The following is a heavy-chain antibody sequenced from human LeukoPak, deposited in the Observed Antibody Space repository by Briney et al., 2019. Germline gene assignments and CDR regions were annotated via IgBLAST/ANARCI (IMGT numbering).Heavy chain of an antibody. CDR2: ISSSSSYI. CDR3: AREEGPRSYDFWSGYYYYYYYGMDV. J-gene: IGHJ6*02. CDR1: GFTFSSYS. V-gene: IGHV3-21*01. Sequence: GGSLRLPCAASGFTFSSYSMNWVRQAPGKGLEWVSSISSSSSYIYYADSVKGRFTISRDNAKNSLYLQMNSLRAEDTAVYYCAREEGPRSYDFWSGYYYYYYYGMDVWGQGTTVTVSS. D-gene: IGHD3-3*01.